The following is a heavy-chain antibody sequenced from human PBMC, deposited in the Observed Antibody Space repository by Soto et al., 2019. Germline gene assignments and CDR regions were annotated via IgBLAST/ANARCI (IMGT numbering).Heavy chain of an antibody. D-gene: IGHD3-10*01. Sequence: SETLSLTCAVSGGSISRSYWWSWVRQLPGKGLEWIGEINHTGHTNYNPSLKSRVTISVDTSKNQFSLKLSSVTAADTAVYYCARSGHLFDYWGQGILVTVSS. J-gene: IGHJ4*02. CDR3: ARSGHLFDY. V-gene: IGHV4-4*02. CDR2: INHTGHT. CDR1: GGSISRSYW.